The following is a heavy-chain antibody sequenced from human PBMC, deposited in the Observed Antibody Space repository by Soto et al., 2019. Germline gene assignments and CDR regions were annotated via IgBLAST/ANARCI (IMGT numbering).Heavy chain of an antibody. D-gene: IGHD5-12*01. CDR3: ARNMVADYDY. CDR1: GFTFSNYW. J-gene: IGHJ4*02. Sequence: PGGSLRLSCAASGFTFSNYWMNWVRQAPGMGLVWVSRINSDGSSTSYADSVKGRFTISRDNAKNTLYLQMNSLRAEDTAVYYCARNMVADYDYWGQGTLVTVSS. V-gene: IGHV3-74*01. CDR2: INSDGSST.